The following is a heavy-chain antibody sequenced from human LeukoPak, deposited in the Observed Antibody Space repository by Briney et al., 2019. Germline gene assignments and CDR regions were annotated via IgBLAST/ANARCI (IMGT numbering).Heavy chain of an antibody. J-gene: IGHJ2*01. CDR2: ISSSSSYI. V-gene: IGHV3-21*01. Sequence: GGSLRLSCVASGFTFRSHDMNWVRQAPGKGLEWVSSISSSSSYIYYGDLVKGRFTISRDNAKKSLYLQMNSLRAEDTAVYYCARDSVTVLTPDNWYFDLWGRGTLVTVSS. CDR1: GFTFRSHD. CDR3: ARDSVTVLTPDNWYFDL. D-gene: IGHD3-9*01.